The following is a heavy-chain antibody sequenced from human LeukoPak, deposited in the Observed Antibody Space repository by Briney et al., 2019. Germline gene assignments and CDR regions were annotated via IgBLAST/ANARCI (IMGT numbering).Heavy chain of an antibody. V-gene: IGHV3-21*04. CDR1: GFTFSTYE. CDR2: IGTDGYS. J-gene: IGHJ6*02. CDR3: ARDRNILTGYYASPEYYGMDV. Sequence: AGGSLRLTCAASGFTFSTYEMNWVRQAPGKGLEWVSSIGTDGYSYSAVSVKGRFTISRDNAKNSLYLQMNSLRAEDTAVYYCARDRNILTGYYASPEYYGMDVWGQGTTVTVSS. D-gene: IGHD3-9*01.